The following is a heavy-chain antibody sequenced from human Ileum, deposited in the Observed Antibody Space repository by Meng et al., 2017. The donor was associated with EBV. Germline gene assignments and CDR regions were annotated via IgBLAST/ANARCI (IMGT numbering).Heavy chain of an antibody. D-gene: IGHD6-13*01. V-gene: IGHV2-5*01. CDR3: ALRPRQLLRGWFDS. J-gene: IGHJ5*01. Sequence: IPLKESAPTVVKPTQTLTLTCTFSGFSLSTSGVGVGWIRQPPGKALEWLAMIYGQGDKHYSPSLTSRLTITKDTSKNQVVLTMTNMDSVDTATYYCALRPRQLLRGWFDSWGQGALVTVSS. CDR1: GFSLSTSGVG. CDR2: IYGQGDK.